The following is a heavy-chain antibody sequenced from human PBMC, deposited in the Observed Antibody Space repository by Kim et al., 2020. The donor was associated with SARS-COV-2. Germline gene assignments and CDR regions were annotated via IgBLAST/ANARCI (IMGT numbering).Heavy chain of an antibody. J-gene: IGHJ3*02. CDR3: AKGSSSWYSDAFDI. V-gene: IGHV3-9*01. D-gene: IGHD6-13*01. Sequence: ADSVKGRFTISRDNAKNSLYLQMNSLRAEDTALYYCAKGSSSWYSDAFDIWGQGTMVTVSS.